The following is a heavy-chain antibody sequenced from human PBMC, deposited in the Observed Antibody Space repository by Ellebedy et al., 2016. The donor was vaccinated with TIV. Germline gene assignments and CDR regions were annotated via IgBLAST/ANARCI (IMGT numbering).Heavy chain of an antibody. CDR3: ARVGGYDYESDF. Sequence: MPSETLSLTCAVYGGSFSDYYWSWIRQLPGKGLEWIGEGSHSGTINYNPSLHSRVTIFVDTSKNQFSLKLTSVTASDTAIYYCARVGGYDYESDFWGQGTLVTVSS. J-gene: IGHJ4*02. V-gene: IGHV4-34*01. D-gene: IGHD5-12*01. CDR2: GSHSGTI. CDR1: GGSFSDYY.